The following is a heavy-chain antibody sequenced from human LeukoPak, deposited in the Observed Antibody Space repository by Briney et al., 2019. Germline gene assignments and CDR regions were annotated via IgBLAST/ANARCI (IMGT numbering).Heavy chain of an antibody. CDR1: GGSFGGYY. CDR3: ARRYPLYYYGSGSYPFDY. D-gene: IGHD3-10*01. Sequence: PSETLSLTCAVYGGSFGGYYWSWIRQPPGKGLEWIGEINHSGSTNYNPSLKSRVTISVDTSKNQFSLKLSSVTAADTAVYYCARRYPLYYYGSGSYPFDYWGQGTLVTVSS. CDR2: INHSGST. V-gene: IGHV4-34*01. J-gene: IGHJ4*02.